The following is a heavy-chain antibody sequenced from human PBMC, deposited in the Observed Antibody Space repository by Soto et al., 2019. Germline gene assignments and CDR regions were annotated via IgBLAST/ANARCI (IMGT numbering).Heavy chain of an antibody. J-gene: IGHJ4*02. CDR3: ARYGAMAGLSGRGFDY. Sequence: QVQLVQSGAEVKKPGSSVKVSCKASGGTFSSYAISWVRQAPGQGLEWMGGIIPIFGTANYAQKFQGRVTITADKSTSTAYMELSSLRSEDTAVYYCARYGAMAGLSGRGFDYWGQGTLVTVSS. CDR2: IIPIFGTA. D-gene: IGHD6-19*01. V-gene: IGHV1-69*06. CDR1: GGTFSSYA.